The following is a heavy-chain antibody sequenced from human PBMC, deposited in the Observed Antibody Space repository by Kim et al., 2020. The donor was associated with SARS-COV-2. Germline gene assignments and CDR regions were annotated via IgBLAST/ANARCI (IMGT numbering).Heavy chain of an antibody. Sequence: AQKFQGRVTMTRDTSTSTVYMELSSLRSEDTAVYYWASAVGELNYGMDVWGQGTTVTVSS. D-gene: IGHD3-10*01. J-gene: IGHJ6*02. V-gene: IGHV1-46*01. CDR3: ASAVGELNYGMDV.